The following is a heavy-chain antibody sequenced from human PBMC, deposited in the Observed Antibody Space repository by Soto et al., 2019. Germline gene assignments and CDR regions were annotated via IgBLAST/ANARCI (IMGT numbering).Heavy chain of an antibody. V-gene: IGHV4-4*02. J-gene: IGHJ4*02. CDR1: SGSISSSNW. Sequence: QVQLQESGPGLVKPSGTLSLTCAVSSGSISSSNWWSWVRQPPGKGLEWIGEIYHSGSTNYNPSLKSRVTIAVDKSKNQFSLKLSSVTAADTAVYYCARSGNDFDWLLAIDYWGQGTLVTVSS. CDR2: IYHSGST. CDR3: ARSGNDFDWLLAIDY. D-gene: IGHD3-9*01.